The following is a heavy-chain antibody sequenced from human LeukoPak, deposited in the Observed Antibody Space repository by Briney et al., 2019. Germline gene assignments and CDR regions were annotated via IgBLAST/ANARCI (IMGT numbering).Heavy chain of an antibody. CDR3: ARERLYGASALDY. Sequence: GGSLRLSCAASGFTFSSYWMSWVRQAPGKGLERVANIKDDGTEKHYVDSLRGRFTISRDNSKDSLYLQINSLRAEDTAVYYCARERLYGASALDYWGQGTVVTVSS. D-gene: IGHD4-17*01. CDR1: GFTFSSYW. V-gene: IGHV3-7*01. CDR2: IKDDGTEK. J-gene: IGHJ4*02.